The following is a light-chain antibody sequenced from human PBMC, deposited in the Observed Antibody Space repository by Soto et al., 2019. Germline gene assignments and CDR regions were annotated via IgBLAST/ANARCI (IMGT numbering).Light chain of an antibody. CDR2: GAS. J-gene: IGKJ1*01. Sequence: EIVMTQSPATLSVSPGERATLSCRASQSVSSNLAWYQQKPGQAPRLLIYGASTRATGIPARFSGCGSGTEFTLTISSLQSEDFAVYYCQQYNNWPPRGTFGQGTKVDIK. CDR1: QSVSSN. V-gene: IGKV3-15*01. CDR3: QQYNNWPPRGT.